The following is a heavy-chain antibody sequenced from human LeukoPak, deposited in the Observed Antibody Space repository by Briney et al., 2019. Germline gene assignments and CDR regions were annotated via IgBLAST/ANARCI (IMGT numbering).Heavy chain of an antibody. CDR1: GFTFDSHW. J-gene: IGHJ4*02. CDR3: AREGRRGSYFDY. D-gene: IGHD3-16*01. CDR2: INWNGGST. Sequence: GGSLRLSCAASGFTFDSHWMHWVRQAPGKGLVWVSGINWNGGSTGYADSVKGRFTISRDNAKNSLYLQMNSLRAEDTALYYCAREGRRGSYFDYWGQGTLVTVSS. V-gene: IGHV3-20*04.